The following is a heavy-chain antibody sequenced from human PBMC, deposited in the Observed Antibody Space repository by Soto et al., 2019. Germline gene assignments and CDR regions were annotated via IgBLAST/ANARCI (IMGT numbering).Heavy chain of an antibody. CDR1: GGSISSYY. J-gene: IGHJ6*02. CDR3: ARVQLAPYGMDV. V-gene: IGHV4-59*01. D-gene: IGHD6-6*01. CDR2: IYYSGST. Sequence: PSETPSLTCTVSGGSISSYYWSWIRQPPGKGLEWIGYIYYSGSTNYNPSLKSRVTISVDTSKNQFSLKLSSVTAADTAVYYCARVQLAPYGMDVWGQGTTVTVSS.